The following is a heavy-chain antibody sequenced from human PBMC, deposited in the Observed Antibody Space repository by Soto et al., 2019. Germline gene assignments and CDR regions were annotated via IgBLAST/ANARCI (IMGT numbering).Heavy chain of an antibody. J-gene: IGHJ3*01. CDR1: GFSFGTYV. CDR3: AKGRTRPLQLGSFGDNAFDV. Sequence: EVQLLESGGGMVEPRGSLKLSCAASGFSFGTYVMNWVRQAPGKGLEWVSGISGSGGRVYSADSVKGRFTISRDNSRNTLYLQMNSLRAEDTALYFCAKGRTRPLQLGSFGDNAFDVWGQGTMVTVSS. CDR2: ISGSGGRV. D-gene: IGHD3-10*01. V-gene: IGHV3-23*01.